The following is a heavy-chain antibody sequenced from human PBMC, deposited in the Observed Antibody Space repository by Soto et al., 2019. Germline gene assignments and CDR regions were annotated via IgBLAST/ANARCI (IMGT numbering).Heavy chain of an antibody. Sequence: GGSLRLSCASSGFIFENFGMSCVRQAPGKGLEWISSISGSGFKKYYADSVKGRFTISRDNSKSTVYLELNNLSAEDTAVYHCAKNQGVELVPLATVDWFDPWGQGSVVTVSS. D-gene: IGHD1-26*01. CDR1: GFIFENFG. CDR2: ISGSGFKK. J-gene: IGHJ5*02. CDR3: AKNQGVELVPLATVDWFDP. V-gene: IGHV3-23*01.